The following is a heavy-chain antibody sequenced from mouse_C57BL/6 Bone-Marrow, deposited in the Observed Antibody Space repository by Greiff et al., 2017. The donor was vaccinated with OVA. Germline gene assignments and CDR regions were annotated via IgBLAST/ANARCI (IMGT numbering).Heavy chain of an antibody. CDR3: ATVVPWGRDY. Sequence: EVKLVESGGGLVKPGGSLKLSCAASGFTFSDYGMHWVRQAPEKGLEWVAYISSGSSTIYYADTVKGRFTISRDNAKNTLFLQMTSLRSEDTAMYYCATVVPWGRDYWGQGTSVTVSS. V-gene: IGHV5-17*01. D-gene: IGHD1-1*01. CDR2: ISSGSSTI. J-gene: IGHJ4*01. CDR1: GFTFSDYG.